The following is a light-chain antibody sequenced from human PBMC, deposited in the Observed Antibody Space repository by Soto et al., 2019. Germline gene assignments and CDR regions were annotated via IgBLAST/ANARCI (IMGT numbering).Light chain of an antibody. CDR3: QQYNSYSIT. Sequence: IQMTQSPSSVSASVGDTVTITCRASQGLKFLAWYQQTPGKAPRLLIYEATNLQSGVPPRFSGSGSGTDFTLTISSLQPDDFATYDGQQYNSYSITFGQGTRLEIK. CDR2: EAT. V-gene: IGKV1-16*01. CDR1: QGLKF. J-gene: IGKJ5*01.